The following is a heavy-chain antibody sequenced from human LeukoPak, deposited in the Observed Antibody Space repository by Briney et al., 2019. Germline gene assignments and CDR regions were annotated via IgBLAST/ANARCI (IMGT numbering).Heavy chain of an antibody. D-gene: IGHD3-10*01. Sequence: GSLRLSCVASGFTFRTYWMSWVRQAPGKGLEWVAVIWSDGSKTYYADSVKGRFTISRDNSKNTVYLQMNSLRAEDTAVYYCAKDKGVRYFDYWGQGTLVTASS. CDR3: AKDKGVRYFDY. J-gene: IGHJ4*02. CDR1: GFTFRTYW. CDR2: IWSDGSKT. V-gene: IGHV3-33*06.